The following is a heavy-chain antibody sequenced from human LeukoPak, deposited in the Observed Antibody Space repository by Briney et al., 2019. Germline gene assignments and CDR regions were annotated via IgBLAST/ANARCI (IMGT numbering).Heavy chain of an antibody. D-gene: IGHD2-15*01. Sequence: GGSLRLSCAASGFTFSNAWMSWVRQAPGKGLEWVGRIKSKTDGGTTDYAAPVKGRFTISRDDSKNTLYLQMNSLKTEDTAVYYCTTDPVCSGGSCYSPYYYYYYMDVWGKGTTVTVSS. V-gene: IGHV3-15*01. CDR2: IKSKTDGGTT. CDR1: GFTFSNAW. CDR3: TTDPVCSGGSCYSPYYYYYYMDV. J-gene: IGHJ6*03.